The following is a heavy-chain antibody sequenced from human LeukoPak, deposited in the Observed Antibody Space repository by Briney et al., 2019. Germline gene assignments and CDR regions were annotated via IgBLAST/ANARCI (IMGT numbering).Heavy chain of an antibody. D-gene: IGHD3-3*01. CDR3: ARNRGRDFWSGYYYY. V-gene: IGHV5-51*01. J-gene: IGHJ4*02. Sequence: GESLKISCKGSGYSFTSYWIGWVRQMPGKGLEWMGIIYPGDSDTRYSPSFQGQVTISADKSISTAYLQWSSLKASDTAMYYCARNRGRDFWSGYYYYWGQGTLVTVSS. CDR2: IYPGDSDT. CDR1: GYSFTSYW.